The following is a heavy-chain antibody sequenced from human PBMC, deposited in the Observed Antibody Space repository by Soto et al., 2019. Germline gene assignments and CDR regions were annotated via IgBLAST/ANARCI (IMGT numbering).Heavy chain of an antibody. V-gene: IGHV3-23*01. CDR2: ISGSGGST. J-gene: IGHJ4*02. Sequence: GSLRLSCAASGFTFSSYAMSWVRQAPVKGLEWVSVISGSGGSTYYADSVKGRFTISRDNSKNTLYLQMNSLRAEDTAVYYCAKRAWGYFYFDYWGQGTLVTVYS. CDR1: GFTFSSYA. CDR3: AKRAWGYFYFDY. D-gene: IGHD1-26*01.